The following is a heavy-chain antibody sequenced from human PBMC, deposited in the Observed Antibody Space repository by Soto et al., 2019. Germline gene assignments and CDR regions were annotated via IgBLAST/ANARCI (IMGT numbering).Heavy chain of an antibody. V-gene: IGHV1-46*01. CDR1: GYTFTSYY. CDR2: INPSGGST. J-gene: IGHJ4*02. Sequence: AAVKVSCKASGYTFTSYYRHWVRQAPGQGLEWMGIINPSGGSTSYAQKFQGRVTMTRDTSTSTVYMELSSLRSEDTAVYYCARVTHTTYYDFWSGQWGFDYWGQGLLVTVSS. D-gene: IGHD3-3*01. CDR3: ARVTHTTYYDFWSGQWGFDY.